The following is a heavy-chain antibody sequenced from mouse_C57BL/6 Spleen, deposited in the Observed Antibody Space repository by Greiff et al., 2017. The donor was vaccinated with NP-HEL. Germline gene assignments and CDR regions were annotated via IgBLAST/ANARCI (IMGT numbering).Heavy chain of an antibody. CDR3: ARGDDRGGFDY. J-gene: IGHJ2*01. CDR2: IYPGDGDT. D-gene: IGHD2-12*01. Sequence: QVHVKQSGAELVKPGASVKISCKASGYAFSSYWMNWVKQRPGKGLEWIGQIYPGDGDTNYNGKFKGKATLTADKSSSTAYMQLSSLTSEDSAVYFCARGDDRGGFDYWGQGTTLTVSS. CDR1: GYAFSSYW. V-gene: IGHV1-80*01.